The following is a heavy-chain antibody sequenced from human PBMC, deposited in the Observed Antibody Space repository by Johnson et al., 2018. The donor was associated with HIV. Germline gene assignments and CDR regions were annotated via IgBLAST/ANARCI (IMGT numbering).Heavy chain of an antibody. J-gene: IGHJ3*02. CDR1: GFTFSNYY. Sequence: QEQLVESGGGLVKPGGSLRLSCAASGFTFSNYYMSWIRQAPGRGLEWISYISTTGTTIYYAESVKGRFTISRDNAKNSLYLQMNSLRAEDTAVYYCATSMGATALAFDIWGQGTMVTVSS. V-gene: IGHV3-11*04. CDR2: ISTTGTTI. D-gene: IGHD1-26*01. CDR3: ATSMGATALAFDI.